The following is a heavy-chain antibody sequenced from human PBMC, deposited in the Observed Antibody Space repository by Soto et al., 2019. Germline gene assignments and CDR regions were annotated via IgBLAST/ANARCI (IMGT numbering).Heavy chain of an antibody. Sequence: QVQLVQSGAEVKKPGSSVKVSCKASGGTFSSYAISWVRQAPGQGLEWMGGIIPIFGTANYAQKFQGRVTCTADESTGTAYMELSSLRSEDTAVYYCAREGGSGNYRYYAMDVWGQGATVTVSS. CDR3: AREGGSGNYRYYAMDV. D-gene: IGHD3-10*01. CDR1: GGTFSSYA. CDR2: IIPIFGTA. V-gene: IGHV1-69*12. J-gene: IGHJ6*02.